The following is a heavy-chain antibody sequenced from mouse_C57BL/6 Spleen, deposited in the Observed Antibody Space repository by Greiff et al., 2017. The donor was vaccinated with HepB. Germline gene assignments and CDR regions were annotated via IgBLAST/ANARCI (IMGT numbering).Heavy chain of an antibody. CDR3: AREAYYSNPEDYFDY. Sequence: QVQLQQPGAELVKPGASVKMSCKASGYTFTSYWITWVKQRPGQGLEWIGDIYPGSGSTNYNEKFKSKATLTVDTSSSTAYMQLSSLTSEDSAVYYCAREAYYSNPEDYFDYWGQGTTLTVSS. D-gene: IGHD2-5*01. CDR1: GYTFTSYW. V-gene: IGHV1-55*01. J-gene: IGHJ2*01. CDR2: IYPGSGST.